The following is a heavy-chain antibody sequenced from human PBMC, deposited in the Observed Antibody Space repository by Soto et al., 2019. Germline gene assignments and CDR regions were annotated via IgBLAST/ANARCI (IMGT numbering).Heavy chain of an antibody. CDR2: IYYSGST. J-gene: IGHJ4*02. CDR1: GGSTSSYY. Sequence: SETLSLTCTVSGGSTSSYYWSWIRQPPGKGLEWIGYIYYSGSTNYNPSLKSRVTISVDTSKNQFSLKLSSVTAADTAVYYCARHKPTTRYCSSTSCYGGGLDYWGQGTLVTVSS. D-gene: IGHD2-2*01. CDR3: ARHKPTTRYCSSTSCYGGGLDY. V-gene: IGHV4-59*08.